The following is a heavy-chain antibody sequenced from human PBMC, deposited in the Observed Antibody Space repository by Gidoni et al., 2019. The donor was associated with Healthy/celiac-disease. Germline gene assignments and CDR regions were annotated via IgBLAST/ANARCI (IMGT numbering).Heavy chain of an antibody. V-gene: IGHV3-33*01. J-gene: IGHJ4*02. D-gene: IGHD2-15*01. CDR2: IWYDGSNK. CDR1: GFTFSSYG. CDR3: ASGYCSGGSCYSGNFDY. Sequence: QVQLVESGGGVVQPGRSLRLSCAASGFTFSSYGMHWVRQAPGKGLEWVAVIWYDGSNKYYADSVKGRFTISRDNSKNTLYLQMNSLRAEDTAVYYCASGYCSGGSCYSGNFDYWGQGTLVTVSS.